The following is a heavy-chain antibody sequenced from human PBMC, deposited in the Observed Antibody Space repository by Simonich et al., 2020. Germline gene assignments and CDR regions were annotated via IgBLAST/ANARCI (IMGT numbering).Heavy chain of an antibody. CDR3: ARWTATGYYFDY. CDR2: IYSGGRT. CDR1: GFTVSSNY. Sequence: EVQLVESGGGLIQPGGSLRLSCAASGFTVSSNYMSWVRQAPGKGRGWVSVIYSGGRTYYADSVKGRFTISRDNSKNTLYLQINSLRAEDTAVYYCARWTATGYYFDYWGQGTLVTVSS. V-gene: IGHV3-53*01. D-gene: IGHD1-1*01. J-gene: IGHJ4*02.